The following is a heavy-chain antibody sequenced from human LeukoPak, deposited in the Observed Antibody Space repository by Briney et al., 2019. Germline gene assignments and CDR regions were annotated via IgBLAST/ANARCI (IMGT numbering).Heavy chain of an antibody. J-gene: IGHJ4*02. Sequence: GGSLRLSCAASGFTFSDYYMSWIRQAPGKGLERVSYISSSGSTIYYADSVKGRFTISRDNAKNSLYLQMNSLRAEDTAVYYCARMVIPERPTDYWAREPWSPSPQ. D-gene: IGHD3-22*01. CDR3: ARMVIPERPTDY. V-gene: IGHV3-11*01. CDR2: ISSSGSTI. CDR1: GFTFSDYY.